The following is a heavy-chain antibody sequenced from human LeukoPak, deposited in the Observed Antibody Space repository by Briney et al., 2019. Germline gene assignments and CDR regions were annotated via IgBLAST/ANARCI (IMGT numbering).Heavy chain of an antibody. CDR1: GFTFSSYG. CDR2: ISCDGSNK. J-gene: IGHJ3*02. CDR3: AKCELTNLDHDAFDI. D-gene: IGHD4/OR15-4a*01. V-gene: IGHV3-30*18. Sequence: GGSLRLSCAASGFTFSSYGMHWVRQAPGKGLEWVAVISCDGSNKYYADSVKGRFTISRDNSKNTLYLQMNSLRAEDTAVYYCAKCELTNLDHDAFDIWGQGTMVTVSS.